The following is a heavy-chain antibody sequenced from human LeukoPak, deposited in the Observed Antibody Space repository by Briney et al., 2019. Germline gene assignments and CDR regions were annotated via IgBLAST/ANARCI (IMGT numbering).Heavy chain of an antibody. Sequence: GASVKVSCKASGCTFTSYGISWVRQAPGQGLEWMGWISACNGNTNYAQKLQGRVTMTTDTSTSTAYMELRSLRSDDTAVYYCARVYYDSSFMRRYYYYMDVWGKGTTVTVSS. V-gene: IGHV1-18*01. CDR1: GCTFTSYG. CDR2: ISACNGNT. D-gene: IGHD3-22*01. J-gene: IGHJ6*03. CDR3: ARVYYDSSFMRRYYYYMDV.